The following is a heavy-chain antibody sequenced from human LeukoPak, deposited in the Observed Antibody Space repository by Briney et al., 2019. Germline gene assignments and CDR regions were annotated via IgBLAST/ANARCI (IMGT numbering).Heavy chain of an antibody. D-gene: IGHD4-17*01. V-gene: IGHV3-74*01. CDR2: IHKDGSST. CDR1: GFTFSSYW. CDR3: ARPLYGDFAKYFQR. Sequence: GGSLRLSCAASGFTFSSYWMHWVRPAAGKGLVWDSHIHKDGSSTSYADSVKGRFTISRDNAKNTLYLQMSSLRAEDTALYYCARPLYGDFAKYFQRWGQGTLVTVSS. J-gene: IGHJ1*01.